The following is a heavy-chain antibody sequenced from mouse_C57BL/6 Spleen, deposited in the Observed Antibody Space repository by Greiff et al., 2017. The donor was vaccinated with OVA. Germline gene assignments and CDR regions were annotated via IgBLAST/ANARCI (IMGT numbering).Heavy chain of an antibody. CDR2: IDPSDSYT. V-gene: IGHV1-50*01. CDR3: ARWAVSFAY. Sequence: QVQLQQPGAELVKPGASVKLSCKASGYTFTSYWMQWVKQRPGQGLEWIGEIDPSDSYTNYNQKFKGKATLTVDTSSSTAYMQLSSRTSEDSAVYYCARWAVSFAYWGQGTLVTVSA. J-gene: IGHJ3*01. CDR1: GYTFTSYW. D-gene: IGHD6-2*01.